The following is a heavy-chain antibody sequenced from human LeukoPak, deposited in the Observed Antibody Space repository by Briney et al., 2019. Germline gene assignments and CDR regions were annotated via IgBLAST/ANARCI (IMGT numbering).Heavy chain of an antibody. V-gene: IGHV3-53*01. CDR3: ARAFSGSSSWYQPLGY. J-gene: IGHJ4*02. D-gene: IGHD6-13*01. CDR2: IYSGGST. Sequence: PGGSLRLSCAASGFTVSSNYMSWVRQAPGKGLEWVSVIYSGGSTYYADPVKGRFPISRDNSKSTLYLQMNSLRAEDTAVYYCARAFSGSSSWYQPLGYWGQGTLVTVSS. CDR1: GFTVSSNY.